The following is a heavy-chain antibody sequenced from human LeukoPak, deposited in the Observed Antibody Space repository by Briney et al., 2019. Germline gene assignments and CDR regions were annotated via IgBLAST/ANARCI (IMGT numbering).Heavy chain of an antibody. Sequence: ASVKVSCKASGYTFTSYGIIWVRQAPGQGLEWMGWISPYNCNTNYAQKLQGRVTMTTDTSTRTAYMELRSLRSDDTAVYYCARARGQQLVYYYYYYMDVWGKGTTVTVSS. D-gene: IGHD6-13*01. CDR3: ARARGQQLVYYYYYYMDV. J-gene: IGHJ6*03. V-gene: IGHV1-18*01. CDR2: ISPYNCNT. CDR1: GYTFTSYG.